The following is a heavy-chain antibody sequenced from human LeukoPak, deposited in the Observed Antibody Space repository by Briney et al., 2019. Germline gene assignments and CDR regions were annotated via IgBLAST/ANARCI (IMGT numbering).Heavy chain of an antibody. V-gene: IGHV3-74*01. J-gene: IGHJ5*02. CDR1: GFTFSDSW. CDR3: ARDLGLRGST. Sequence: GGSLRLSCEVSGFTFSDSWMHWVRQTPGTGLVWVSRMYGDMSDISYADSVKGRFTISRDNAKNTVYLQMNSLRGEDTAVYYCARDLGLRGSTWGQGTLVTVSS. D-gene: IGHD4-23*01. CDR2: MYGDMSDI.